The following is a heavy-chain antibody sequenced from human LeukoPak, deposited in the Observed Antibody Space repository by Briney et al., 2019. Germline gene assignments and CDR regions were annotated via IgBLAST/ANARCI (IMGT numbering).Heavy chain of an antibody. V-gene: IGHV3-9*01. CDR1: GFTFDESA. CDR2: IGWDSNSI. J-gene: IGHJ3*02. Sequence: PGGSLSLSCAASGFTFDESAMHWVRQAPGKGLEWVSGIGWDSNSIIYADSVKGRFTISRDNAKNSLYLQMNSLRAEDTALYYCAKAMAAPGAFDIWGQGTVVTVSS. D-gene: IGHD5-24*01. CDR3: AKAMAAPGAFDI.